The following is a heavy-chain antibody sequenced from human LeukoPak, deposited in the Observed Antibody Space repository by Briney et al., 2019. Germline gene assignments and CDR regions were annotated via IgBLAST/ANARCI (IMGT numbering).Heavy chain of an antibody. J-gene: IGHJ5*02. CDR2: ISWNSGSI. CDR3: AKGNRQWLNVNWFDP. CDR1: GFTFDDYA. V-gene: IGHV3-9*03. D-gene: IGHD6-19*01. Sequence: GRSLRLSCAASGFTFDDYAMHWVRQAPGKGLEWVSGISWNSGSIGYADSVKGRFTISRDNAKNSLYLQMNSLRAEDMALYYCAKGNRQWLNVNWFDPWGQGTLVTVSS.